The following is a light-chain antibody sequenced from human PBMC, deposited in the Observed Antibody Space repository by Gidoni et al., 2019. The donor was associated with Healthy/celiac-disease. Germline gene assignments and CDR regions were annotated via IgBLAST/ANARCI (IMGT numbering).Light chain of an antibody. V-gene: IGKV1-33*01. J-gene: IGKJ5*01. CDR1: QDISNY. CDR3: QQNDNIPTT. Sequence: DIQITPSPSSLSASVGDRVTLTCQASQDISNYLNWYQQKPGKAPKLLIYDASNLETGVPSRFSGSGSGTDFTFTISSLQPEDIATYYCQQNDNIPTTFGQGTRLEIK. CDR2: DAS.